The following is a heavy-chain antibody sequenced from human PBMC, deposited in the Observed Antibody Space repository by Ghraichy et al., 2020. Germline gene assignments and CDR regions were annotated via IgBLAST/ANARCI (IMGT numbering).Heavy chain of an antibody. CDR1: GFTFSTYS. V-gene: IGHV3-48*02. D-gene: IGHD3-22*01. Sequence: GSLRLSCAGSGFTFSTYSMNWVRQAPGKGLEWVSYISSTSSTTYYADSVKGRFTISRDNAKNSLYLQMNSLRDEDTAVYYCARYESYYYDSSGYYYAFDIWGQGTMVTVPS. J-gene: IGHJ3*02. CDR3: ARYESYYYDSSGYYYAFDI. CDR2: ISSTSSTT.